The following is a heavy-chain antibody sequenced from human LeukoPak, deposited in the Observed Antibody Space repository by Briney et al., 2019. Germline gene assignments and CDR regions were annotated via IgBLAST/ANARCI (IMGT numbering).Heavy chain of an antibody. CDR3: AKVRLYGDYPEIDY. CDR2: LSGGGGST. V-gene: IGHV3-23*01. CDR1: GFSFSSYA. D-gene: IGHD4-17*01. Sequence: GGSLRLSCAASGFSFSSYAMSWVRQAPGKGLEWVSALSGGGGSTYYADSVKGRFTISRENSKNTLYLQMNSLRAEDTAVYYCAKVRLYGDYPEIDYWGQGTLVAVSS. J-gene: IGHJ4*02.